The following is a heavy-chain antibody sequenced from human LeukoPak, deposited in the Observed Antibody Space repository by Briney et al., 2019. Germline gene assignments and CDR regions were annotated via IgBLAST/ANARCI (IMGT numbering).Heavy chain of an antibody. D-gene: IGHD3-9*01. CDR2: INPSGGST. Sequence: ASVKVSCEASGYTFTSYYMHWVRQAPGQGLEWMGIINPSGGSTSYAQKFQGRVTMTRDTSTSTVYMKLSSLRSEDTAVYYCARGVLTGYYGYWGQGTLVTVSS. J-gene: IGHJ4*02. CDR1: GYTFTSYY. CDR3: ARGVLTGYYGY. V-gene: IGHV1-46*01.